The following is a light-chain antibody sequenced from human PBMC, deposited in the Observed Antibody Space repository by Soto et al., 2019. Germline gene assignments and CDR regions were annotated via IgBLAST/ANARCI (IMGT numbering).Light chain of an antibody. V-gene: IGKV1-5*03. CDR2: QAS. Sequence: DIQMTQSPSTLSASVGDSVTITCRASQSLSGWLTWYQQKPGKAPKLLIYQASSLKSGVPSRFSGSGSGTEFTLTISSLQPDDFATYHCQQYHSYPLTLGGGTKVDIK. CDR3: QQYHSYPLT. CDR1: QSLSGW. J-gene: IGKJ4*01.